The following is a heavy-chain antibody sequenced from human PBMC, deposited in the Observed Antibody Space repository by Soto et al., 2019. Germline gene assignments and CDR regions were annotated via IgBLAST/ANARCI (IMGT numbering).Heavy chain of an antibody. Sequence: PGGSLRLSCAASGFTFSSYAVSWVRQAPGKGLEWVSAISGSGGSTYYADSVKGRFTISRDNSKNTLYLQMNGLRAEDTAVYYCGRRFAYSSGWYMDVWGKGTTVTVSS. CDR1: GFTFSSYA. V-gene: IGHV3-23*01. CDR2: ISGSGGST. CDR3: GRRFAYSSGWYMDV. J-gene: IGHJ6*03. D-gene: IGHD6-19*01.